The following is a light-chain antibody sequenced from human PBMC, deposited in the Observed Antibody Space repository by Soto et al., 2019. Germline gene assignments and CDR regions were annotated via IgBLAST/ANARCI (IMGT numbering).Light chain of an antibody. J-gene: IGKJ1*01. V-gene: IGKV3-20*01. CDR1: QTVSSSS. CDR3: QQSYSSPPT. CDR2: GAS. Sequence: EIVLTQSPGTLSLSPGERATLSCRASQTVSSSSLAWYQQKPGQAPRLLIFGASTRAAGFPDRFSGSGSGTDFTLTISRLEPEDFAVYYCQQSYSSPPTFGQGTKGDI.